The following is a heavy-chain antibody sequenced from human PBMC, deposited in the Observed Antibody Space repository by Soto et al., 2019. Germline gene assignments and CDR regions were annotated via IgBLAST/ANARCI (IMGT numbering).Heavy chain of an antibody. D-gene: IGHD2-21*01. CDR1: GFTFINYA. CDR2: ISGGGDAT. Sequence: EVQLLESGGDSVQPGGSVRLSCAGSGFTFINYAMNWVRQAPGKGLEWVSPISGGGDATFFADSVRGRFTFSRDNSKNTVTLQMNSLGVDETAVYYCARQVVGSTSRPDYGYFDLWGRRTLVTVSS. CDR3: ARQVVGSTSRPDYGYFDL. V-gene: IGHV3-23*01. J-gene: IGHJ2*01.